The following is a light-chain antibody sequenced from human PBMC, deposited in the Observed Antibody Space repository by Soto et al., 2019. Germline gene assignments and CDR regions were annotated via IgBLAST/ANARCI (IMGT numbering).Light chain of an antibody. V-gene: IGLV2-14*01. J-gene: IGLJ1*01. CDR3: TSYTTTTLEV. CDR2: EVS. Sequence: SVLTQPASVSGSPGQSITISCTGTSSDVGLYNYVSWYQQHPGKAPKLMIYEVSNRPSGVSNRFSASKSGNTASLTISGLQAEDEADYYCTSYTTTTLEVFGTGTKVTVL. CDR1: SSDVGLYNY.